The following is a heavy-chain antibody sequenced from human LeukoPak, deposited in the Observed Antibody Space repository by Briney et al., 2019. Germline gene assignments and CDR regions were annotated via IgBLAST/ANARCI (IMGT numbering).Heavy chain of an antibody. D-gene: IGHD2/OR15-2a*01. CDR3: AKDGTSYYYIYY. CDR2: IRYDGSNT. V-gene: IGHV3-30*02. CDR1: GFTFSSYG. J-gene: IGHJ4*02. Sequence: GGSLRLSCTASGFTFSSYGMHWVRQAPGKGLEWLAFIRYDGSNTYYADSVKGRFTVSRDDSKNTLYLQMNSLRGDDTAVYYCAKDGTSYYYIYYWGQGTLVTVSS.